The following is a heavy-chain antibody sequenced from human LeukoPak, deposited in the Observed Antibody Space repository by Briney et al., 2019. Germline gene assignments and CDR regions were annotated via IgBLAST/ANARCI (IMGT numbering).Heavy chain of an antibody. Sequence: SETLSLTCAVYGGSFRGYYWSWIRQPPGKGLEWIGEVIHSGSNNYNPSLKSRVTISVDTSKNQFSLKLSSVTAADTAVYYCARAGGKEIVVVPAAAREFDHWGQGTLVTVSS. V-gene: IGHV4-34*12. CDR1: GGSFRGYY. J-gene: IGHJ4*02. D-gene: IGHD2-2*01. CDR3: ARAGGKEIVVVPAAAREFDH. CDR2: VIHSGSN.